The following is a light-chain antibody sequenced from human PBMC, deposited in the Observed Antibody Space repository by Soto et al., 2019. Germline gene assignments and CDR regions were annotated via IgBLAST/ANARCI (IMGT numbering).Light chain of an antibody. V-gene: IGKV3-11*01. J-gene: IGKJ4*01. CDR2: DAS. CDR3: QQRSVWPLVWT. CDR1: QSVGSS. Sequence: EIVLTQSPATLSLSPGNRATLSCRVSQSVGSSLAWYQQKPGQAPRLLIYDASNRAAGIPARFSGSGSVTGFSLTIRSLEPEDVATYYCQQRSVWPLVWTFGGGTKVEIK.